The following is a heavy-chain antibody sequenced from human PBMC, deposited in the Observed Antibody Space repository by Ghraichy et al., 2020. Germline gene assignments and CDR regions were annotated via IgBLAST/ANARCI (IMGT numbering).Heavy chain of an antibody. D-gene: IGHD6-13*01. J-gene: IGHJ6*02. V-gene: IGHV6-1*01. CDR1: GDSVSSNSAA. CDR3: ARDRCIAGSVYYYGMDV. CDR2: TYYRSKWYN. Sequence: SETLSLTCAISGDSVSSNSAAWNWIRQSPSRGLEWLGRTYYRSKWYNDYAVSVKSRITINPDTSKNQFSLQLNSVTPEDTAVYYCARDRCIAGSVYYYGMDVWGQGTTVTVSS.